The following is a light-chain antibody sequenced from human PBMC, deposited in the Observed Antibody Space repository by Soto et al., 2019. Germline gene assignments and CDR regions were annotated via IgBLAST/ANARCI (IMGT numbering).Light chain of an antibody. J-gene: IGKJ4*01. CDR3: QQRSNWPLT. V-gene: IGKV3D-20*02. CDR2: DAS. Sequence: EIVLTQSPGTVSLSPGERATLSCRASQSVSSSYLAWYQQKPGQAPRLLIYDASNRATGIPARFSGSGSGTDFTLTISSLEPEDFAVYYYQQRSNWPLTFGGGTKVEIK. CDR1: QSVSSSY.